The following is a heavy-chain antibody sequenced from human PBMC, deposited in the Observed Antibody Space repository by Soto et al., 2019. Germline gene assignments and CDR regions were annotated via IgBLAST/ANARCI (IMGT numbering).Heavy chain of an antibody. CDR2: INQDGTKI. V-gene: IGHV3-7*03. D-gene: IGHD3-3*01. Sequence: PGGSLRLSCAASGSGISSHWMSWVRQAPGKGLEWVANINQDGTKIHYVDSVKGRFTISRDNAKNSLHLQLSSLRADDTAVYFCARGEEWLLLSLQGVFDQWGQGTLVTVSS. J-gene: IGHJ4*02. CDR1: GSGISSHW. CDR3: ARGEEWLLLSLQGVFDQ.